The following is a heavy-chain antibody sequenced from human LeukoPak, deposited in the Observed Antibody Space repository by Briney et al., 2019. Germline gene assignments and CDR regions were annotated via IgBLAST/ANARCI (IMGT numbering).Heavy chain of an antibody. V-gene: IGHV4-39*07. D-gene: IGHD3-10*01. CDR3: ARVGRGLWFGELFHFNWFDP. CDR2: IYYSGST. Sequence: SETLSLTCTVSGGSISSSSYYWGWIRQPPGKGLEWIGSIYYSGSTYYNPSLKSRVTISVDTSKNQFSLKLSSVTAADTAVYYCARVGRGLWFGELFHFNWFDPWGQGTLVTVSS. CDR1: GGSISSSSYY. J-gene: IGHJ5*02.